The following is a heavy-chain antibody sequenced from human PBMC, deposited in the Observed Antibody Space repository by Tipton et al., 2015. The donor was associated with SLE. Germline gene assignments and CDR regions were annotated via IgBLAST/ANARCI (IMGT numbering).Heavy chain of an antibody. CDR2: ISYSGST. D-gene: IGHD6-6*01. Sequence: TLSLTCTVSGDSITSDYWTWIRQPPGKGLEWIGYISYSGSTNYNPSVRSRVSISLDTSKNQFSLKLTSVTAADTAVYYCATGGAAARPWYFDYWGQGTLVTVSS. CDR3: ATGGAAARPWYFDY. CDR1: GDSITSDY. V-gene: IGHV4-59*01. J-gene: IGHJ4*02.